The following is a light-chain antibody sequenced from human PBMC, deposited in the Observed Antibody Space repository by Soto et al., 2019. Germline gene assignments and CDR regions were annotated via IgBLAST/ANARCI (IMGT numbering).Light chain of an antibody. CDR3: SSYTSSSIVV. CDR1: SSDVGGYNY. V-gene: IGLV2-14*01. J-gene: IGLJ2*01. CDR2: DVS. Sequence: QSALTQPASVSGSPGQSITISCTGTSSDVGGYNYVSWYQQHPGKAPKLMIYDVSNRPSGVSNRFSGSKSGNTASLTIAGLQAEDEGDYCCSSYTSSSIVVFGGGTKLTVL.